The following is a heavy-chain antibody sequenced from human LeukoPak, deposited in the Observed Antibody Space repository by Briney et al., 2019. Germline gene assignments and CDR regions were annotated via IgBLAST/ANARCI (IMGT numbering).Heavy chain of an antibody. Sequence: SETLSLTCTVSGGSISSYYWSWIRQHPGKGLEWIGYIYYSGSTYYNPSLKSRVTISVDTSKNQFSLKLSSVTAADTAVYYCAREVVVVARREFDYWGQGTLVTVSS. CDR2: IYYSGST. D-gene: IGHD2-15*01. CDR3: AREVVVVARREFDY. J-gene: IGHJ4*02. V-gene: IGHV4-59*06. CDR1: GGSISSYY.